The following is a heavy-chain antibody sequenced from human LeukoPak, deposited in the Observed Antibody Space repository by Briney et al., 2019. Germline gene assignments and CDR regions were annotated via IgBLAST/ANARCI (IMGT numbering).Heavy chain of an antibody. CDR3: ARRGDGGRSFDY. Sequence: GGSLRLSCAASGFTVSGSYMNWVRQAPGKGLEWVSLIYGGGNTYYADSVKGRFTISRDNSKNTLYLQMNSLRAEDTAVYYCARRGDGGRSFDYWGQGTLVTVSS. V-gene: IGHV3-53*01. CDR1: GFTVSGSY. D-gene: IGHD4-23*01. J-gene: IGHJ4*02. CDR2: IYGGGNT.